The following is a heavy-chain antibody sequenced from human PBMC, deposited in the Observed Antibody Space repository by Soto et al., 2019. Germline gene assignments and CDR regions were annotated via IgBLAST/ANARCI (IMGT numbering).Heavy chain of an antibody. CDR1: GFTFSSYA. CDR2: ISGSGGST. J-gene: IGHJ4*02. D-gene: IGHD2-2*01. CDR3: AKVLTLYCSSTSCYSGWYFDY. Sequence: GGSLRLSCAASGFTFSSYAMSCVRQAPGKGLEWVSAISGSGGSTYYADSVKGRFTISRDNSKNTLYLQMNSLRAEDTAVYYCAKVLTLYCSSTSCYSGWYFDYWGQGTLVTVSS. V-gene: IGHV3-23*01.